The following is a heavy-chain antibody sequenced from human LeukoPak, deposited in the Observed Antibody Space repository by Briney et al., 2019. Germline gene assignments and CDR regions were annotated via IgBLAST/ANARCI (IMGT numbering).Heavy chain of an antibody. CDR1: GDSVSSNSAA. D-gene: IGHD2-2*01. V-gene: IGHV6-1*01. CDR2: TYYRSKWSN. J-gene: IGHJ4*02. Sequence: SQTLSLTCAISGDSVSSNSAAWNWIRQSPSRGLERLGRTYYRSKWSNDYAVSVKSRITINPDTSKNQFSLQLNSVTPEDTAVYYCARGGIGYCSTTRCSFDYWGQGTLVTVSS. CDR3: ARGGIGYCSTTRCSFDY.